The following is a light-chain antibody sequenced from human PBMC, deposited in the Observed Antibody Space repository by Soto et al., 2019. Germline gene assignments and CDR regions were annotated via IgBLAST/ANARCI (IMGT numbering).Light chain of an antibody. V-gene: IGLV2-14*03. Sequence: QSALTQPPSVSGSPGQSIAISCTGTSSDVGGFNYVSWYQQHPGKAPKFMIYDVSSRPSGVPDRFSGSKSGNTASLTISGLQAEDEADYYCTSYTSSSTYVFGTGTKLTVL. CDR3: TSYTSSSTYV. CDR1: SSDVGGFNY. J-gene: IGLJ1*01. CDR2: DVS.